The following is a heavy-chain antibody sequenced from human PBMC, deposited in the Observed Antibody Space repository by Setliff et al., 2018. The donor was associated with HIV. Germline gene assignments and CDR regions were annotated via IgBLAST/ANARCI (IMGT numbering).Heavy chain of an antibody. CDR1: GFTFSSYS. D-gene: IGHD3-22*01. Sequence: GSLRLSCAASGFTFSSYSMNWVRQAPGKGPEWVSYISGSSRSIYHADSVKGRFTVSRDNAKNSLFMQMNNLRVEDAAVYYCAGDASPDSESGGYSAGGYWGPGTLVTVSS. CDR2: ISGSSRSI. V-gene: IGHV3-48*01. CDR3: AGDASPDSESGGYSAGGY. J-gene: IGHJ4*02.